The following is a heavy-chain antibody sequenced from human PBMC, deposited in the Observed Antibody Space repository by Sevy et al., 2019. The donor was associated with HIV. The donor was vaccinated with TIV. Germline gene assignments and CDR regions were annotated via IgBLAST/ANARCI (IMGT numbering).Heavy chain of an antibody. Sequence: GGSLRLSCAASGFTFSSYSMNWVRQAPGKGLEWVSSISSSSSYIYYADSVKGRFTISRDNAKNSLYLQMNSLRAEDTAVYYCAGLAHYDFWSGYHYGMDVWGQGTTVTVSS. D-gene: IGHD3-3*01. CDR2: ISSSSSYI. CDR3: AGLAHYDFWSGYHYGMDV. V-gene: IGHV3-21*01. J-gene: IGHJ6*02. CDR1: GFTFSSYS.